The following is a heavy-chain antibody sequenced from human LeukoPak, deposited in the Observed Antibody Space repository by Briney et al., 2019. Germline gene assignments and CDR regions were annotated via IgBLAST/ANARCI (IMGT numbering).Heavy chain of an antibody. CDR1: GFNFTGHG. D-gene: IGHD2/OR15-2a*01. CDR3: ARVSEFGNFDY. CDR2: IWYDGKNK. V-gene: IGHV3-33*01. J-gene: IGHJ4*02. Sequence: GGSLRLSCAASGFNFTGHGIHWVRQVPGKGLEWVAVIWYDGKNKHYADSVKGRFTISRDTSKNTVYLQMNSLGAEDTAVYYCARVSEFGNFDYWGQGTLVTVHS.